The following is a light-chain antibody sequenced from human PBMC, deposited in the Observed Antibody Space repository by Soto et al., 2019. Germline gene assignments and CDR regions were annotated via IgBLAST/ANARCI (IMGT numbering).Light chain of an antibody. V-gene: IGKV1-12*01. Sequence: DIQMTPSPSSVSASVGDSVTITCRANQVINNLLAWYQQKPGKAPKLLIYSTSNVQSGAPSRFSGGRSGTDFTLTISSLQTEDFATYYCQQANNFPWTFGQGTRVDIK. CDR2: STS. CDR3: QQANNFPWT. CDR1: QVINNL. J-gene: IGKJ1*01.